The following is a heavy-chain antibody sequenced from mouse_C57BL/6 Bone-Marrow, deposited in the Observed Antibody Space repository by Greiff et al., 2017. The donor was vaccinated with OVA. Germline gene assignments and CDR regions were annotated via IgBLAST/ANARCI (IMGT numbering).Heavy chain of an antibody. CDR2: ISDGGSYT. CDR3: ARITTVVFDY. V-gene: IGHV5-4*01. CDR1: GFTFSSYA. J-gene: IGHJ2*01. D-gene: IGHD1-1*01. Sequence: EVQLVESGGGLVKPGGSLKLSCAASGFTFSSYAMSWVRQTPEKRLEWVATISDGGSYTYYPDNVKGRFTISRDNAKNNLYLQMSHLKSEDTAMYYCARITTVVFDYWGQGTTLTVSS.